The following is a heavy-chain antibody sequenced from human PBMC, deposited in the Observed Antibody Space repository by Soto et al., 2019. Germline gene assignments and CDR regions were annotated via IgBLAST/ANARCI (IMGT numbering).Heavy chain of an antibody. CDR3: AHNKGYYYGSGSYYSYNWFDP. J-gene: IGHJ5*02. D-gene: IGHD3-10*01. V-gene: IGHV2-5*01. CDR2: IYWNDDK. CDR1: GFSLSTSGGG. Sequence: QITLKESGPTLVKPTQTLTLTCTFSGFSLSTSGGGVGWIRQPPGKALEWLALIYWNDDKRYSPSLKSRLTITKDTSKYQVVLTMNNMAPVDTATYYCAHNKGYYYGSGSYYSYNWFDPWGQGTLVTVST.